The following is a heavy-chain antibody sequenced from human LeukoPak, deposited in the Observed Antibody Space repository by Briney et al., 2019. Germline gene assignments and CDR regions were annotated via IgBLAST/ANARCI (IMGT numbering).Heavy chain of an antibody. J-gene: IGHJ4*02. CDR2: ISGSGSTI. Sequence: GGSLRLSCAASGFTFSIYEMNWVRQAPGKGLEWVSLISGSGSTIHFAGSVKGRFTISRDNSKNTLDLQMNSLRAEDTAVYYCARRLEYSGSKGVFDYWGQGTLVTVSS. D-gene: IGHD1-26*01. CDR1: GFTFSIYE. CDR3: ARRLEYSGSKGVFDY. V-gene: IGHV3-48*03.